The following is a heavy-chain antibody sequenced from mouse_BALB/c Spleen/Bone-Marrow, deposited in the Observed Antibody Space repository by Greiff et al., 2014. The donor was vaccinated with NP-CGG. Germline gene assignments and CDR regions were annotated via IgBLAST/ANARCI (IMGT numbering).Heavy chain of an antibody. CDR1: GFNIKDTY. V-gene: IGHV14-3*02. CDR3: ASATTVTYYAMGY. J-gene: IGHJ4*01. D-gene: IGHD2-2*01. CDR2: IDPANGNT. Sequence: VHVKQSGAELVKPGASVKLSCTASGFNIKDTYMHWVKQRPEQGLEWIGRIDPANGNTKYVPKFQGKATITTDTSSNTAYLQVSSLTSEDIAVYYCASATTVTYYAMGYWGQGTSVTVSS.